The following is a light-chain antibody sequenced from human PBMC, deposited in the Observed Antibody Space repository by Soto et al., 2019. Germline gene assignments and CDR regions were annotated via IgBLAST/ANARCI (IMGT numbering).Light chain of an antibody. V-gene: IGKV4-1*01. Sequence: DIVMTQSPDSLSVSLGDRATINCKSSQSVLSSANNLNYLAWYQQKPGQPPKLLIYSASTRESGVPDRFSGSGSGTDFTLTISSLQAEDVAVYYCQHYYSAPITFGQGTRLEIK. CDR2: SAS. CDR3: QHYYSAPIT. CDR1: QSVLSSANNLNY. J-gene: IGKJ5*01.